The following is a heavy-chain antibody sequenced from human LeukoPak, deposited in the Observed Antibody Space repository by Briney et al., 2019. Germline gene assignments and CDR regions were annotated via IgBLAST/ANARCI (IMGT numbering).Heavy chain of an antibody. D-gene: IGHD2-2*01. CDR2: INPNSGGT. Sequence: ASVTVSCKASGYTFTGYHMHWVRQAPGQGLEGMGWINPNSGGTNYAQKFQGRVTMNRDTSISTAYMELSRLRSGDTAVYYCARDTYIVVVPAAMLSTAFDPWGQGTLVTASS. CDR1: GYTFTGYH. V-gene: IGHV1-2*02. J-gene: IGHJ5*02. CDR3: ARDTYIVVVPAAMLSTAFDP.